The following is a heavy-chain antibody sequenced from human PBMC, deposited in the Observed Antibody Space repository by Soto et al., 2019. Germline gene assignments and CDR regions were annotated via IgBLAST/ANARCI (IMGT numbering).Heavy chain of an antibody. CDR1: EFTFSNYA. Sequence: GGSLRLSCAASEFTFSNYAMSWVRQAPGKGLEWVSSISDNGGTTYYADSVKGRFTISRDNSKNTLYLQMNSLKTEDTAVYYCTTGYTYGPDNFDYWGQGTQVTVSS. V-gene: IGHV3-23*01. CDR3: TTGYTYGPDNFDY. D-gene: IGHD5-18*01. CDR2: ISDNGGTT. J-gene: IGHJ4*02.